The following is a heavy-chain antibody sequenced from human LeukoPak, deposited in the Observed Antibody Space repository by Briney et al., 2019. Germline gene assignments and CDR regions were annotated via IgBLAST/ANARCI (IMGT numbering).Heavy chain of an antibody. CDR2: IRYDGSNK. D-gene: IGHD1-7*01. CDR1: GFTFSSYG. Sequence: PGGSLRLSCAASGFTFSSYGIHWVRQAPGKGLEWVSFIRYDGSNKYYADSVKGRFTISRDNSKNTLYLQMNSLRAEDTAVYYCAWNSQYYFDYWGQGTLVTVSS. CDR3: AWNSQYYFDY. V-gene: IGHV3-30*02. J-gene: IGHJ4*02.